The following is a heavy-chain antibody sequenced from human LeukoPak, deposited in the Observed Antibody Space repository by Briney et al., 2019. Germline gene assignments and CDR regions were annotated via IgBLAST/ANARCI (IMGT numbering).Heavy chain of an antibody. Sequence: PGGSLRLSCAASGFTFTNYAMSWVRQAPGKGLEWVSVLTGDGGTYYADSVKGRFTNSRDDSKNTLFLQMNSLRAEDTAVYFCAKVKWKLLGYFDYWGQGTLVTVSS. J-gene: IGHJ4*02. CDR1: GFTFTNYA. CDR3: AKVKWKLLGYFDY. D-gene: IGHD1-20*01. V-gene: IGHV3-23*01. CDR2: LTGDGGT.